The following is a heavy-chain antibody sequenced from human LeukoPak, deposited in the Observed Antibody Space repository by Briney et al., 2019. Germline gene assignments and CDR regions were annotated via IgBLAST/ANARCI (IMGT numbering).Heavy chain of an antibody. J-gene: IGHJ6*02. CDR1: GFTFSTYD. V-gene: IGHV3-23*01. CDR3: AKEVTYGSGPPGYYGMDV. D-gene: IGHD3-10*01. Sequence: GGSLRLSCAASGFTFSTYDMTWVRQAPGKGLECVSGISGSGSSTFYAESVKGRFTISRENSKKTLYLQMNSLRADDTAVYYCAKEVTYGSGPPGYYGMDVWGQGTTVTVSS. CDR2: ISGSGSST.